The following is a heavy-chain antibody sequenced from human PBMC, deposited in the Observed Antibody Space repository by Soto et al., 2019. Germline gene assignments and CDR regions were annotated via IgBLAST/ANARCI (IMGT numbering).Heavy chain of an antibody. CDR3: ARSTYYYGSGSYFGP. D-gene: IGHD3-10*01. CDR2: IYYSGST. J-gene: IGHJ5*02. V-gene: IGHV4-59*01. Sequence: PSEILSLTCTVSGGSISSYYWSWIRQPPGKGLEWIGYIYYSGSTNYNPSLKSRVTISVDTSKNQFSLKLSSVTAADTAVYYCARSTYYYGSGSYFGPWGQGTLVTVSS. CDR1: GGSISSYY.